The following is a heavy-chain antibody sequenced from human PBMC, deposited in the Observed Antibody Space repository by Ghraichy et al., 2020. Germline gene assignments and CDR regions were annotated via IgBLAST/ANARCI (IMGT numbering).Heavy chain of an antibody. CDR1: GFTFGDYA. D-gene: IGHD5-18*01. J-gene: IGHJ4*02. CDR3: TRVWGGYSYGYYPLVSDY. V-gene: IGHV3-49*03. Sequence: SCTASGFTFGDYAMSWFRQAPGKGLEWVGFIRSKAYGGTTEYAASVKGRFTISRDDSKSIAYLQMNSLKTEDTAVYYCTRVWGGYSYGYYPLVSDYWGQGTLVTVSS. CDR2: IRSKAYGGTT.